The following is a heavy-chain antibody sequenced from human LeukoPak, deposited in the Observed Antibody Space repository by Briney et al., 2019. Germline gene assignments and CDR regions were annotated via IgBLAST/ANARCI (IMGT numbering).Heavy chain of an antibody. CDR3: ARGRNTYYYDSSGRRAFDI. CDR2: INHSGST. D-gene: IGHD3-22*01. CDR1: GDSISSGPYY. J-gene: IGHJ3*02. V-gene: IGHV4-39*07. Sequence: SETLSLTCTVSGDSISSGPYYWGWIRQPPGKGLEWIGEINHSGSTNYNPSLKSRVTISVDTSKNQFSLKLSSVTAADTAVYYCARGRNTYYYDSSGRRAFDIWGQGTMVTVSS.